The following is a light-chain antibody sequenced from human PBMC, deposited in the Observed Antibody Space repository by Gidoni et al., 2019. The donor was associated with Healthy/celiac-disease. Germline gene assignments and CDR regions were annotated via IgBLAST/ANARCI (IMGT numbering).Light chain of an antibody. CDR2: LVS. CDR3: MQALQTLWT. V-gene: IGKV2-28*01. Sequence: DIVMTQSPLSLPVTPGEPASISCRSSQSLLHSNGYNYLDWYLQKPGQSPQLLIYLVSNRASGVPERFSGSGSGTDFTLKISRVEAEDVGVYYCMQALQTLWTFGQGTKVEIK. J-gene: IGKJ1*01. CDR1: QSLLHSNGYNY.